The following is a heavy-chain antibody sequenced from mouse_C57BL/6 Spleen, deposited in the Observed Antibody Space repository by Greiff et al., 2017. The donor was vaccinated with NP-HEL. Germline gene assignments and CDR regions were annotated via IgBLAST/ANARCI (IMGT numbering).Heavy chain of an antibody. CDR3: ARDGYYRYFDV. J-gene: IGHJ1*03. V-gene: IGHV5-6*01. CDR2: ISSGGSYT. CDR1: GFTFSSYG. D-gene: IGHD2-3*01. Sequence: EVKLVESGGDLVKPGGSLKLSCAASGFTFSSYGMSWVRQTPDKRLEWVATISSGGSYTYYPDSVKGRFTISRDNAKNTLYLQMSSLKSEDTAMYYCARDGYYRYFDVWGTGTTVTVSS.